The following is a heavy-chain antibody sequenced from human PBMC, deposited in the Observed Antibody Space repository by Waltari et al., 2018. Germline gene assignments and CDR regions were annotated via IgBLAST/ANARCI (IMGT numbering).Heavy chain of an antibody. J-gene: IGHJ4*02. CDR2: IKEDESEK. Sequence: EVHLVESGGGLVQPGGSLRLSCSAPGFTFCRHWMTWVRQAPGKGLEWVANIKEDESEKYYVDSVKGRFTIARDNSKNTVYLQMDSLRAEDTATYYCTKNTWAEAGSDWGQGILVTVSS. D-gene: IGHD6-19*01. CDR1: GFTFCRHW. CDR3: TKNTWAEAGSD. V-gene: IGHV3-7*01.